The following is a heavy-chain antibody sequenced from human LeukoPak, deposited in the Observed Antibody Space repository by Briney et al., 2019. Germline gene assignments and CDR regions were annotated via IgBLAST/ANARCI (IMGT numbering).Heavy chain of an antibody. Sequence: SETLSLTCTVSGYSISSGYYWGWIRQPPGKGLEWIGSIYHSGSTNYNPSLKSRVTISVDTSKNQFSLKLSSVTAADTAVYYCARRRNDFWSGYPNYFDYWGQGTLVTVSS. J-gene: IGHJ4*02. CDR2: IYHSGST. CDR1: GYSISSGYY. CDR3: ARRRNDFWSGYPNYFDY. V-gene: IGHV4-38-2*02. D-gene: IGHD3-3*01.